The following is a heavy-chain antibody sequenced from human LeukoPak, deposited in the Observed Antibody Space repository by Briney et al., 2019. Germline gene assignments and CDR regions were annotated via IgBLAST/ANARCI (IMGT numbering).Heavy chain of an antibody. CDR2: ISSSSSYI. CDR3: AKEYDFWSGYYLGAFDI. V-gene: IGHV3-21*01. D-gene: IGHD3-3*01. CDR1: GFTFSSYS. J-gene: IGHJ3*02. Sequence: GGSLRLSCAASGFTFSSYSMNWVRQAPGKGLEWVSSISSSSSYIYYADSVKGRFTISRDNAKNSLYLQMNSLRAEDTAVYYCAKEYDFWSGYYLGAFDIWGQGTMVIVSS.